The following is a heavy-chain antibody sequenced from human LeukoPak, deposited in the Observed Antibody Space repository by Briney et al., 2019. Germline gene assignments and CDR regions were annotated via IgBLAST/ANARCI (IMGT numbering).Heavy chain of an antibody. CDR1: GGSISSYY. CDR3: ARSYYYYGMDV. Sequence: SETLSLTCTVSGGSISSYYWSWIRQPPGKGLEWIGYIYYSGSTNYNPSLKSRVTISVDTSKNQFSLKLSSVTAADTAVYYCARSYYYYGMDVWGQGTTVTVSS. CDR2: IYYSGST. V-gene: IGHV4-59*08. J-gene: IGHJ6*02.